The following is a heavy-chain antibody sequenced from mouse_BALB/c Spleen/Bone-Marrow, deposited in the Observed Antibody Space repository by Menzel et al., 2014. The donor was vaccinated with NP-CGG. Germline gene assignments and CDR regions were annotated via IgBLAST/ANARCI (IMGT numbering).Heavy chain of an antibody. Sequence: QVQLQQSGAELVKPGASVKLSCKASGYTFTSYYMYWVKQRPGQGLEWIGGINPNNGNTNFSETFKSKATLTVDKSSSPAYMQLSSLTSEDSAVYYFTRRDYWGQGTTLTVSS. CDR1: GYTFTSYY. J-gene: IGHJ2*01. V-gene: IGHV1S81*02. CDR3: TRRDY. CDR2: INPNNGNT.